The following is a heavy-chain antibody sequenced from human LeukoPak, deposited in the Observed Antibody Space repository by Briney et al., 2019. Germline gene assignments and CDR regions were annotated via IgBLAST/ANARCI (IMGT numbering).Heavy chain of an antibody. CDR1: GFTFTDYY. Sequence: GGSLRLSCAASGFTFTDYYMSWIRQAPGKGLEWVSYITNSGTTIYYADSVKGRFTISRDNAKNSLYLQMNSLRAEDTAVYYCAREIVVVTAIGAFDIWGQGTMVTVSS. D-gene: IGHD2-21*02. V-gene: IGHV3-11*01. J-gene: IGHJ3*02. CDR3: AREIVVVTAIGAFDI. CDR2: ITNSGTTI.